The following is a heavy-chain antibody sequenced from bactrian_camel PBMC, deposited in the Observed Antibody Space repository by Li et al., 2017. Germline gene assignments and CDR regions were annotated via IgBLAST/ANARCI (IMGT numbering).Heavy chain of an antibody. V-gene: IGHV3S1*01. J-gene: IGHJ3*01. CDR1: GFALSKFW. D-gene: IGHD5*01. Sequence: QLVESGGGLVQPGGSLRLSCEASGFALSKFWMYWVRQAPGKALEWVSIIETSGRTQYVESVKGRFTISRDSAKNTLYLQMNNLTTTDTAVYYCATTPSGGGRGPGTQVTVS. CDR2: IETSGRT.